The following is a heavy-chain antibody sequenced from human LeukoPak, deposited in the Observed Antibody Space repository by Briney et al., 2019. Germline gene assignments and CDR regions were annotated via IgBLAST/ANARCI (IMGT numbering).Heavy chain of an antibody. D-gene: IGHD1-26*01. CDR3: AKEDKWAFYM. J-gene: IGHJ3*02. Sequence: GGSLRLSFAASGFTFTHYWMSWVGQAPGKGLEWVAKIKPDGIDKYYVDSVKGRFTISIANAKNTLSLQMDSLRAQATAGYYVAKEDKWAFYMWGQGTMGTVSS. CDR2: IKPDGIDK. CDR1: GFTFTHYW. V-gene: IGHV3-7*01.